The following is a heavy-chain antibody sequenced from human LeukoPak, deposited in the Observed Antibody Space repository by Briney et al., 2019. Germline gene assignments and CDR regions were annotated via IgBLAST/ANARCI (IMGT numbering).Heavy chain of an antibody. J-gene: IGHJ4*02. CDR2: INQDGSGK. CDR1: GFTFSSYA. CDR3: AREDYCSRTCSHDY. V-gene: IGHV3-7*01. D-gene: IGHD2-2*01. Sequence: GGSLRLSCAASGFTFSSYAMSWVRQAPGKGLEWVANINQDGSGKYYVDSVKGRFTISRDNAKNSLFLQMNSLRAEDTAVYYCAREDYCSRTCSHDYWGQGTLVTVSS.